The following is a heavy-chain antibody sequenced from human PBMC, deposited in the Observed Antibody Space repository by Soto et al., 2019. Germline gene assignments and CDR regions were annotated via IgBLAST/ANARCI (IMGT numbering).Heavy chain of an antibody. Sequence: QVQLRELGPGLAKPAQTLTLTCTVSRGSINSGDYYWSWIRQPPGEGLAWLGYIYYSGTTYYNPSLKSRTTMSVETSKNHFSLRLNSVTAADTAVYYCGRAGRRDGNSSPGRFDTWGQGILVTVSP. V-gene: IGHV4-30-4*01. J-gene: IGHJ5*02. CDR2: IYYSGTT. CDR3: GRAGRRDGNSSPGRFDT. D-gene: IGHD1-26*01. CDR1: RGSINSGDYY.